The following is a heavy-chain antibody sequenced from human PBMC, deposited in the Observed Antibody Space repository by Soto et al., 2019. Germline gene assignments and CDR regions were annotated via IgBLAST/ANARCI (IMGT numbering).Heavy chain of an antibody. J-gene: IGHJ4*02. CDR2: ISGSGGST. CDR3: AKSRVGGGRWGIVVVQYPFDY. Sequence: GGSLRLSCAASGFTFSSYAMSWVRQAPGKGLEWVSAISGSGGSTYYADSVKGRFTISRDNSKNTLYLQMNSLRAEVTAVYYGAKSRVGGGRWGIVVVQYPFDYWGQGTLVTVSS. V-gene: IGHV3-23*01. D-gene: IGHD2-15*01. CDR1: GFTFSSYA.